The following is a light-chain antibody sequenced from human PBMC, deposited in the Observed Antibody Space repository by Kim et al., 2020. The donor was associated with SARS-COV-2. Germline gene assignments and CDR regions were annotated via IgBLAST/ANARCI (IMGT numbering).Light chain of an antibody. CDR1: QSISSY. J-gene: IGKJ4*01. V-gene: IGKV1-39*01. CDR3: QQSYSTPPN. Sequence: ASVGDRVTITCRASQSISSYLNWYQQKPGKAPKRLIYAASSLQSGVPSRFSGSGSGTDFTLTISSLQPEDFATYYCQQSYSTPPNFGGGTKMDIK. CDR2: AAS.